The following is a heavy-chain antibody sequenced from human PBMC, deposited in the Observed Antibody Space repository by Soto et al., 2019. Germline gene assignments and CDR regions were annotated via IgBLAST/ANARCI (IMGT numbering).Heavy chain of an antibody. D-gene: IGHD1-26*01. CDR3: ATDPGVGDPEAFDM. CDR2: ISIYNDNR. V-gene: IGHV1-18*01. J-gene: IGHJ3*02. Sequence: QVQLVQSGVEVKKPGASVQVSCKASGNTFPSYGISWVRQAPGQGLEWMGWISIYNDNRKYAQKLQGRVTMTADTSTSTAYMELRSLTADDTAVHYCATDPGVGDPEAFDMWGQGTLVTVAS. CDR1: GNTFPSYG.